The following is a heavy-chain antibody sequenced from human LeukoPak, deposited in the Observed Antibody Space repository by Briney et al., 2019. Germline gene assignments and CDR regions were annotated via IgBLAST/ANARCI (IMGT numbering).Heavy chain of an antibody. D-gene: IGHD3-10*01. CDR1: GGTFSSYA. Sequence: ASVKVSCKASGGTFSSYAISWVRQAPGQGLEWMGGIIPIFGTANYAQKLQGRVTMTTDTSTSTAYMELRSLRSDDTAVYYCARDRPYLYGSGSYGPNAFDIWGQGTMVTVSS. CDR3: ARDRPYLYGSGSYGPNAFDI. J-gene: IGHJ3*02. CDR2: IIPIFGTA. V-gene: IGHV1-69*05.